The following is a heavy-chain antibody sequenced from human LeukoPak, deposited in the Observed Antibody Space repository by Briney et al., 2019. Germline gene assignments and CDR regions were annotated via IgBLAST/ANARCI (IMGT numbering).Heavy chain of an antibody. Sequence: AASMKISCKCSGYSFTCYWICWVRQTRGKGLGWVGIITTGDSDTRYSPSFQGQVTISVDKSISTAYLQWSSLEAPDTAMYFCATVPRIPAVGNTEYFRHWGQGTLVTVSS. J-gene: IGHJ1*01. CDR3: ATVPRIPAVGNTEYFRH. D-gene: IGHD6-13*01. V-gene: IGHV5-51*01. CDR1: GYSFTCYW. CDR2: ITTGDSDT.